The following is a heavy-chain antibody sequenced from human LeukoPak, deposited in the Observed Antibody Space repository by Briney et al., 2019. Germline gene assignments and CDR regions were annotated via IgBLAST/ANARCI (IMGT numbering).Heavy chain of an antibody. J-gene: IGHJ6*03. CDR1: GYTFTGYY. Sequence: GASVKVSCKASGYTFTGYYMHWVRQAPGQGLECMGMISPSGGSTTYAQKFQGRVTMTRNTSISTAYMELSSLRSDDTAVYYCARGTSSSWYYYYYMDVWGKGTTVTISS. V-gene: IGHV1-46*01. CDR2: ISPSGGST. D-gene: IGHD6-13*01. CDR3: ARGTSSSWYYYYYMDV.